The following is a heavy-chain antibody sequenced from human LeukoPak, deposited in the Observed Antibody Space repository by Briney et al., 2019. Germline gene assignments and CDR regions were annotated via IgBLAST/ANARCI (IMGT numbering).Heavy chain of an antibody. CDR2: INPNSGGT. Sequence: ASVKVSCKASGYTFAGYYMHWVRQAPGQGLEWMGWINPNSGGTNYAQKFQGRVTMTRDTSISTAYMELSRLRSDDTAVYYCAREGVDWNHSVYYFDYWGQGTLVTVSS. D-gene: IGHD1-1*01. CDR1: GYTFAGYY. J-gene: IGHJ4*02. CDR3: AREGVDWNHSVYYFDY. V-gene: IGHV1-2*02.